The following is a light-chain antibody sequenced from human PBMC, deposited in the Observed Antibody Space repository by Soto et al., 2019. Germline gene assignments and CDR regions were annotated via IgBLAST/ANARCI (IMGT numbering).Light chain of an antibody. CDR2: DVS. Sequence: QPALTQPASVSGSPGQSITISCTGTSSDVGGYNYVSWYQQHPGKAPKLMIYDVSNRPSGVSNRFSGSKSGNTASLTISGLQAEDEADYYCSSYRSSTYVFGTGTKLTVL. V-gene: IGLV2-14*03. CDR1: SSDVGGYNY. J-gene: IGLJ1*01. CDR3: SSYRSSTYV.